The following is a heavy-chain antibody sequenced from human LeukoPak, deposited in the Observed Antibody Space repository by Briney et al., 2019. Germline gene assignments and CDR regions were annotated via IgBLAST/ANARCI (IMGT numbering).Heavy chain of an antibody. CDR1: GGSISSYY. CDR2: IYYSGST. Sequence: SETLSLTCTVSGGSISSYYWSWIRQPPGKGLEWIGYIYYSGSTNYNPSLKSRVTISVDTSKNQFSLKLSSVTAADTAVYYCARCIAVAGAFDHWGQGTLVTVSS. CDR3: ARCIAVAGAFDH. J-gene: IGHJ4*02. D-gene: IGHD6-19*01. V-gene: IGHV4-59*01.